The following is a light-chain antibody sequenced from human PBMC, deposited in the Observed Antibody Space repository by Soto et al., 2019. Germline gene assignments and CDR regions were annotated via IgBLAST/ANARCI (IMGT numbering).Light chain of an antibody. J-gene: IGLJ1*01. CDR1: SSDVGGYNY. CDR3: SSYTSSITPYV. CDR2: EVT. Sequence: QSVLTQPASVSGSPGQSITISCTGTSSDVGGYNYVSWYQQHPGKAPKLIIYEVTHRPSGVSSRFYGSRSGNTASLTISGLQADDEAEYYCSSYTSSITPYVFGTGTKLTVL. V-gene: IGLV2-14*01.